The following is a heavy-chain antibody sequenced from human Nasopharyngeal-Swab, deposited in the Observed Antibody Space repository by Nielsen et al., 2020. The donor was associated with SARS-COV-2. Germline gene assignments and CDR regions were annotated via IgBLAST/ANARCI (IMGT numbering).Heavy chain of an antibody. CDR1: GGSISDYY. D-gene: IGHD5-24*01. CDR2: LYHSGST. V-gene: IGHV4-59*01. J-gene: IGHJ4*02. Sequence: SETLSLTCSVSGGSISDYYWNWIRQPPGKRLEWIGYLYHSGSTDYNPSLKSRVTISGDTSKNQFSLKLSSVTAADTAVYYCARDLGDEMATVYWGQGTLVTVSS. CDR3: ARDLGDEMATVY.